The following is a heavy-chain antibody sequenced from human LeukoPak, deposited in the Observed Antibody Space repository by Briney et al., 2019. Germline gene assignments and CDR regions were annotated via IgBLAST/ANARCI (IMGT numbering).Heavy chain of an antibody. Sequence: GRSLRLSCAASGFTSSSYAMHWVRQAPGKGLEWVAVISYDGSNKYYADSVKGRFTISRDNSKNTLYLQMNSLRAEDTAVYYCAREYNYYYGMDVWGQGTTVTVSS. CDR2: ISYDGSNK. CDR1: GFTSSSYA. V-gene: IGHV3-30*04. D-gene: IGHD5-12*01. CDR3: AREYNYYYGMDV. J-gene: IGHJ6*02.